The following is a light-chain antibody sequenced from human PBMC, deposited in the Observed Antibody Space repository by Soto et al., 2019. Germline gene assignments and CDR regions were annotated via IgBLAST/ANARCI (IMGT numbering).Light chain of an antibody. Sequence: QSVLTQPPSVSGAPGQRVTISCTGSSSNIGAGHDVHWFQQLPGTAPKLLIYGNSDRPSGVPDRFSGSKSGTSASLAITGRQAEDDADYYCQSFDNSLSGFWVFGGGTKLTVL. J-gene: IGLJ3*02. CDR3: QSFDNSLSGFWV. CDR2: GNS. CDR1: SSNIGAGHD. V-gene: IGLV1-40*01.